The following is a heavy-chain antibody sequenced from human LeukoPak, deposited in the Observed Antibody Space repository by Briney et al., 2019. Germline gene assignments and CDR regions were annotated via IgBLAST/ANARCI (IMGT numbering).Heavy chain of an antibody. J-gene: IGHJ4*02. D-gene: IGHD3-22*01. CDR1: GGSFSGYY. CDR2: INHSGST. Sequence: SETLSLTCAVYGGSFSGYYWSWIRQPPGKGLEWIGEINHSGSTNYNPSLKSRVTISVDTSKNQFSLKLSSVTAADTAVYYCASLDYYDSSGYYPDYWGQGTLVTVSS. CDR3: ASLDYYDSSGYYPDY. V-gene: IGHV4-34*01.